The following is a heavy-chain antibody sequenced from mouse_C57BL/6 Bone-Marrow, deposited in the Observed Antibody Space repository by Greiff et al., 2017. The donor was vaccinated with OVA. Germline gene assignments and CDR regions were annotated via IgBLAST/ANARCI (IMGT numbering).Heavy chain of an antibody. J-gene: IGHJ2*01. CDR1: GFTFSDYY. CDR3: ARNLVYYFDY. CDR2: INYDGSST. V-gene: IGHV5-16*01. Sequence: EVMLVESEGGLVQPGSSMKLSCTASGFTFSDYYMAWVRQVPEKGLEWVANINYDGSSTYYLDPLKSRYIISRDNAKNILYLQMSSLKSEDTATYYCARNLVYYFDYWGQGTTLTVSS. D-gene: IGHD2-2*01.